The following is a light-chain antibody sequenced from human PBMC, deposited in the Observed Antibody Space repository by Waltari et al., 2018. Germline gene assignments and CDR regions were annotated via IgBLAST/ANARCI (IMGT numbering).Light chain of an antibody. V-gene: IGLV8-61*01. CDR1: SGSVSTPYY. CDR3: VLSMGSGIWV. J-gene: IGLJ3*02. Sequence: QTVVTQEPSLSVSPGGTVTLTCGLSSGSVSTPYYPSWYQQAPGQAPPTLIFDPNPRSSGVPDRFSGSILDNKAALTITGAQADDESDYYCVLSMGSGIWVFGGGTKLTVL. CDR2: DPN.